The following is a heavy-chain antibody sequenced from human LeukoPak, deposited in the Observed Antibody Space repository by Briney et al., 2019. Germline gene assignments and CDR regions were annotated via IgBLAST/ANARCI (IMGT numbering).Heavy chain of an antibody. D-gene: IGHD6-13*01. CDR3: ASARTSSRSWFTFDY. CDR1: GGSISSSSYY. J-gene: IGHJ4*02. Sequence: PSETLSLTCTVSGGSISSSSYYWGWIRQPPGKGLEWIGCIYYSGRPYYNPSLKSRVTISVDTSKNQLSLKLSSVTAADTAVYYCASARTSSRSWFTFDYWGQGILVTVSS. CDR2: IYYSGRP. V-gene: IGHV4-39*01.